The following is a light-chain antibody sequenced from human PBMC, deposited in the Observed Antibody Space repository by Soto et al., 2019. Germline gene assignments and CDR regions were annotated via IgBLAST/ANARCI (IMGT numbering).Light chain of an antibody. CDR3: SSYTASTTLFV. V-gene: IGLV2-14*01. CDR1: TSDFSNYNY. Sequence: QSVLTQPASVSGSPGQSITISCTGTTSDFSNYNYVSWYQQLPGKAPKLLIYEVTNRPSGVSNRFSGSKSGNTASLTISGLHSDDEADYYCSSYTASTTLFVFGTGTKLTVL. J-gene: IGLJ1*01. CDR2: EVT.